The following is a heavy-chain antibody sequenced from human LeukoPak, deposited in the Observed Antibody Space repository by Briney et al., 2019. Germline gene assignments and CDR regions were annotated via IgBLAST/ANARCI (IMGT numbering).Heavy chain of an antibody. J-gene: IGHJ3*02. V-gene: IGHV4-34*01. CDR2: INHSGST. Sequence: PSETLSLTCAVYGGSFSGYYWSWIRQPPGKGLEWIGEINHSGSTNYNPSLKSRVTISVDTSKNQFSLKLSSVTAADTAVYYCARGLYYYGSGSYTAGHAFDIWGQGTMVTVSS. CDR1: GGSFSGYY. CDR3: ARGLYYYGSGSYTAGHAFDI. D-gene: IGHD3-10*01.